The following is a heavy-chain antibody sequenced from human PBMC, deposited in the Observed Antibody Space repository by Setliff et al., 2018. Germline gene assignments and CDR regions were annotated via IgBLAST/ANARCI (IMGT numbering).Heavy chain of an antibody. D-gene: IGHD1-26*01. V-gene: IGHV4-39*07. CDR2: MYYSGSN. Sequence: PSETLSLTCNVSGDSINRSGYYWGWIRQPTGKGLEWIGSMYYSGSNDYNPSLKCRVTISLDTSKNQFSLRLTSVTAADTAVYYCARSYHLVLTNWFDAWGHGTLVTVSS. J-gene: IGHJ5*01. CDR3: ARSYHLVLTNWFDA. CDR1: GDSINRSGYY.